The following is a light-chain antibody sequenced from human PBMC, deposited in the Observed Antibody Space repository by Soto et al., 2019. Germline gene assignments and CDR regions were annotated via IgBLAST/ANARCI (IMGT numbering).Light chain of an antibody. Sequence: IQMIQSPSSLSASVGDRVTITCRASQSISSYLNWYKQKPGKAPNLLIYTTSNLQNGVPLRFSGSGSGTDFTLTISSLQPEDFAIYFCQQTHSVPYTFGQGTKVEIK. CDR2: TTS. CDR1: QSISSY. CDR3: QQTHSVPYT. J-gene: IGKJ2*01. V-gene: IGKV1-39*01.